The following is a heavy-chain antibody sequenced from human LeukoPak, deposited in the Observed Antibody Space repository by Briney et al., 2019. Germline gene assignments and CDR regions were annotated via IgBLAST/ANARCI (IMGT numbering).Heavy chain of an antibody. CDR1: GGTFSSYA. CDR3: ASGAPSYYDSSGYYYFDY. V-gene: IGHV1-69*06. Sequence: GASVKVSRKASGGTFSSYAISWVRQAPGQGLEWMGGIIPIFGTANYAQKFQGRVTITADKSTSTAYMELSSLRSEDTAVYYCASGAPSYYDSSGYYYFDYWGQGTLVTVSS. J-gene: IGHJ4*02. CDR2: IIPIFGTA. D-gene: IGHD3-22*01.